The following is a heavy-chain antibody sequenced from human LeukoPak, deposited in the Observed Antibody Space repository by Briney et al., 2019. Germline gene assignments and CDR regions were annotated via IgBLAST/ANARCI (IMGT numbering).Heavy chain of an antibody. Sequence: GGSLRLSCAAYGFTFSNYAMSWVRQAPGKGLEWVSAISDSGGDTYHADSVKGRFTISRDNSKNTLYVQMNSLRAEDTAVYYCAKLGITMIGGVWGKGTTVTISS. CDR3: AKLGITMIGGV. J-gene: IGHJ6*04. CDR2: ISDSGGDT. V-gene: IGHV3-23*01. D-gene: IGHD3-10*02. CDR1: GFTFSNYA.